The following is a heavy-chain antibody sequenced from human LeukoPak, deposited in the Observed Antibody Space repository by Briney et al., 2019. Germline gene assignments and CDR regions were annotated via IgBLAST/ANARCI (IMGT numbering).Heavy chain of an antibody. J-gene: IGHJ4*02. CDR1: GGSISGYY. Sequence: PSETLSLTCIVSGGSISGYYWNRIRQSPGKGLEWIGYIYYSGTTKYDPSLKSRVTISVDSSKNQFFLKLNSVTAADTAVYYCARGGRSDYGNSHFDHWGQGTLVTVSS. CDR3: ARGGRSDYGNSHFDH. V-gene: IGHV4-59*01. D-gene: IGHD4-11*01. CDR2: IYYSGTT.